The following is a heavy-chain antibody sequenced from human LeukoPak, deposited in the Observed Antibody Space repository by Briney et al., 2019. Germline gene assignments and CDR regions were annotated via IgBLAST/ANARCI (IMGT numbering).Heavy chain of an antibody. CDR3: AKGGAEWELLYGQGEFDY. V-gene: IGHV3-23*01. J-gene: IGHJ4*02. Sequence: GGSLRLSCVSSRSTFSSYAMGWVRQAPGKGLEWVSSISGSGGRTYYADSVKGRFTISRDNSKNTLYLQMNSLRAEDTAVYYCAKGGAEWELLYGQGEFDYWGQGTLVTVSS. CDR1: RSTFSSYA. CDR2: ISGSGGRT. D-gene: IGHD1-26*01.